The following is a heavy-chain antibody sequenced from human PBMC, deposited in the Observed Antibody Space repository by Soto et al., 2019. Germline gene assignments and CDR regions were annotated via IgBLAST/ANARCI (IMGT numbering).Heavy chain of an antibody. CDR2: VFPGGPT. CDR3: ARTLSGFTYGSRQFYFDY. V-gene: IGHV4-4*07. J-gene: IGHJ4*02. Sequence: SETLSLTCTVSADTITSYFWTWLRQPAGKGLEWIGHVFPGGPTSHNSSLKSRVSMSVDTSKNQFSLTLTSVTAADTAVYYCARTLSGFTYGSRQFYFDYWRQGTLVTVSS. CDR1: ADTITSYF. D-gene: IGHD3-10*01.